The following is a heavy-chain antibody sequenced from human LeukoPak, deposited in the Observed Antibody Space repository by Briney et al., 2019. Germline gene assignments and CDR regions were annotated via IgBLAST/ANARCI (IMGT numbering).Heavy chain of an antibody. CDR1: GHSLSIFY. CDR3: AREFYGMDV. CDR2: ISTSGRT. V-gene: IGHV4-4*07. Sequence: PSETQSLTRTVSGHSLSIFYWSWTPHPAGKGREWGGRISTSGRTNHNPSLTSRVTMSVDTSKNQFSLKLSAVTAADTAVYGCAREFYGMDVWGRGTTVAVSS. J-gene: IGHJ6*02.